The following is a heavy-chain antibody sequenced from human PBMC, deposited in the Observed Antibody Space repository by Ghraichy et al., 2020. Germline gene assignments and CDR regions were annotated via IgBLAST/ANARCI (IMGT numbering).Heavy chain of an antibody. CDR2: ISYDGSNK. CDR3: ARDRGGIVVVPAAIIGWTMDY. CDR1: GFTFSSYA. Sequence: GGSLRLSCAASGFTFSSYAMHWVRQAPGKGLEWVAVISYDGSNKYYADSVKGRFTISRDNYKNTLYLQMNSLRAEDTAVYYCARDRGGIVVVPAAIIGWTMDYWGQGTLVTVSS. V-gene: IGHV3-30*04. J-gene: IGHJ4*02. D-gene: IGHD2-2*02.